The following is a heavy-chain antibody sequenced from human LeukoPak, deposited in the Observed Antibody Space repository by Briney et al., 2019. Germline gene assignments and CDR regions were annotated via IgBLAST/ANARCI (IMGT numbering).Heavy chain of an antibody. V-gene: IGHV1-2*02. J-gene: IGHJ4*02. D-gene: IGHD6-6*01. CDR1: GYTFTGYY. CDR3: ARGGEYSRSSSTY. Sequence: ASAKVSCKASGYTFTGYYMHWVRQAPGQGLEWMGWINPNSGGTNYAQKFQGRVTVTRDTSISTAYMELSTLRSDDTAVYYCARGGEYSRSSSTYWGQGTLVTVSS. CDR2: INPNSGGT.